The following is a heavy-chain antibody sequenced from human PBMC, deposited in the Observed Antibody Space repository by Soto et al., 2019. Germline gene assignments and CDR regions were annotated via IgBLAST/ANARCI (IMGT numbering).Heavy chain of an antibody. D-gene: IGHD2-15*01. J-gene: IGHJ6*02. CDR2: IYYSGST. Sequence: QVQLQESGPGLVKPSETLSLTCTVSGGSISSYYWSWIRQPPGKGLEWIGYIYYSGSTNYNPSLTSRVTISVDTSKNQFSLKLSSVTAADTAVYYCARVSDIRGYYYGMDVWGQGTTVTVSS. V-gene: IGHV4-59*01. CDR1: GGSISSYY. CDR3: ARVSDIRGYYYGMDV.